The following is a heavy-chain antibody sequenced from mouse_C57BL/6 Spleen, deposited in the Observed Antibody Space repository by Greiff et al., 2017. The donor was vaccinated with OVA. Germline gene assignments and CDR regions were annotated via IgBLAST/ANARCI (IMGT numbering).Heavy chain of an antibody. D-gene: IGHD2-2*01. CDR3: ARKGVTTDY. Sequence: QVQLQQSGAELARPGASVTMSCKASGYTFTSYTMHWVKQRPGQGLEWIGYINPSSGYTKYNQKFKDKATLTADKSSSTAYMQLSSLTSEDSAFYYCARKGVTTDYWGQGTTLTVSS. CDR1: GYTFTSYT. J-gene: IGHJ2*01. CDR2: INPSSGYT. V-gene: IGHV1-4*01.